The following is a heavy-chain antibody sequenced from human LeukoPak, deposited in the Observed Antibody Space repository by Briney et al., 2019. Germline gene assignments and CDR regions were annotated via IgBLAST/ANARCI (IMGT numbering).Heavy chain of an antibody. J-gene: IGHJ6*03. CDR2: VDHTGST. D-gene: IGHD4-11*01. V-gene: IGHV4-59*01. CDR1: DDSITMYY. CDR3: ARGRVSSSTWHSTYYYFFYMDF. Sequence: SGTLSLTCTVSDDSITMYYWTWIRQPPGKGLEWIGYVDHTGSTKFNPSLNGRVSISRDTSNNFFSLRLRSVTAADTAVYFCARGRVSSSTWHSTYYYFFYMDFWGKGTTVTVSS.